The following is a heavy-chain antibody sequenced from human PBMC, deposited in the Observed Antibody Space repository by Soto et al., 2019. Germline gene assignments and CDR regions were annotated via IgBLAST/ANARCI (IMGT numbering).Heavy chain of an antibody. CDR1: GFTFSSYS. V-gene: IGHV3-21*01. Sequence: GGSLRLSCAASGFTFSSYSMNWVRQAPGKGLEWVSSISSSSSYIYYADSVKGRFTISRDNAKNSLYLQMNSLRAEDTAVYYCARALQLDLDAFDIWGQGTMVTVSS. CDR3: ARALQLDLDAFDI. J-gene: IGHJ3*02. CDR2: ISSSSSYI. D-gene: IGHD1-1*01.